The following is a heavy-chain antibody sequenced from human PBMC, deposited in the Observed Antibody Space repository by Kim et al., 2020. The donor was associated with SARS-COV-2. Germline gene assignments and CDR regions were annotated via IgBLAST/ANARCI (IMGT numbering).Heavy chain of an antibody. CDR3: AIRWLRGWFDP. CDR2: ST. J-gene: IGHJ5*02. Sequence: STNYSPSLKRRVTISVDTSKNKFALQLSSVTAADTAVYYWAIRWLRGWFDPWGQGTLVTVSS. D-gene: IGHD5-12*01. V-gene: IGHV4-34*01.